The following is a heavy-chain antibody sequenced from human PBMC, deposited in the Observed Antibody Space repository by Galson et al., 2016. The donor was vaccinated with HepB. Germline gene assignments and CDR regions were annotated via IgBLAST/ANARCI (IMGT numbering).Heavy chain of an antibody. CDR3: AKDGLRYCSVGNCYSLFDD. CDR1: GFTFSSYA. V-gene: IGHV3-30-3*01. D-gene: IGHD2-15*01. J-gene: IGHJ4*02. CDR2: LSYDGSNK. Sequence: SLRLSCAASGFTFSSYAIHWVRQAPGKGLEWMSVLSYDGSNKSYADSVKGRFTISRDNSKNTLYLQMSGLRPDDTAVYYCAKDGLRYCSVGNCYSLFDDWGQGTLVTVSS.